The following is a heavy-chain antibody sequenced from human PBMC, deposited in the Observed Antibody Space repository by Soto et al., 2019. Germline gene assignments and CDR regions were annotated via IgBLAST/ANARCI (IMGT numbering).Heavy chain of an antibody. J-gene: IGHJ4*02. CDR2: AYHTGKT. V-gene: IGHV4-61*01. CDR1: GGSFKSGSYS. D-gene: IGHD3-9*01. Sequence: SETLSLTCTVSGGSFKSGSYSWSWIRQPPGKGLEWIGYAYHTGKTSYNPSLKGRVSISMDTSKNQFSLNLDSVTAADTAVYFCARYFAYFDSWGQGTLGTVSS. CDR3: ARYFAYFDS.